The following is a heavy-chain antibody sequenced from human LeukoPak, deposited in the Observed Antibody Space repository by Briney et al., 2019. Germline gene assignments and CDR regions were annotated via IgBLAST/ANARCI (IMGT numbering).Heavy chain of an antibody. CDR1: GFSVSSTY. Sequence: PGGSLRLSCEASGFSVSSTYMTWVRQAPGKGLEWVSVLYSGGYANYTGPVEGRFSISRDDSKNTLYLQMNSLRADDTALYYCARAYGNNGMDVWGQGTTVTVSS. J-gene: IGHJ6*02. CDR3: ARAYGNNGMDV. D-gene: IGHD4-23*01. CDR2: LYSGGYA. V-gene: IGHV3-53*01.